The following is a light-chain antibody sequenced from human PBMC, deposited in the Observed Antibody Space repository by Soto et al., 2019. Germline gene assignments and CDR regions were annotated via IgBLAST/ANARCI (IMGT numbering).Light chain of an antibody. Sequence: SYELTQPPSVSVAPGKTARITCGGNNIGSKSLHWYQQKPGQAPVLVIYYDSDRPSGIPERFAGSNSGNTATLTSSRVEAGDEADYYCQVWDSSSDHVVFGGETKLTVL. CDR3: QVWDSSSDHVV. J-gene: IGLJ2*01. V-gene: IGLV3-21*04. CDR1: NIGSKS. CDR2: YDS.